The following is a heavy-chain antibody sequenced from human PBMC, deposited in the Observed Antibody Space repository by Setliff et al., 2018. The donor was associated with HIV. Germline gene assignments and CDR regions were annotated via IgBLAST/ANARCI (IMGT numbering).Heavy chain of an antibody. J-gene: IGHJ4*02. CDR1: GDSISTDY. Sequence: SETLSLTCTFSGDSISTDYWTWIQQPPGKGLEWIGYIYNSASTSYNPSLKSRFTISVDTSKNQFSLKLSSVTAADTAVYYCARHSPSDYWGQGTLVTVSS. V-gene: IGHV4-59*08. CDR2: IYNSAST. CDR3: ARHSPSDY.